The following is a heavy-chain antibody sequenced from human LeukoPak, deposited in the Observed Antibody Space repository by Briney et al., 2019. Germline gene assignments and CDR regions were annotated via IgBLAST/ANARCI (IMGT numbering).Heavy chain of an antibody. V-gene: IGHV3-53*01. CDR1: GFTFSSYG. Sequence: GSLRLSCAASGFTFSSYGMHWVRQAPGKGLEWVSVLYTGGGTDHAVSVKGRFTISRDNSKNTLSLQMNSLRAEDTAIYYCTRSGYRHPYHFDSWGQGTLVTVSS. CDR2: LYTGGGT. D-gene: IGHD3-22*01. J-gene: IGHJ4*02. CDR3: TRSGYRHPYHFDS.